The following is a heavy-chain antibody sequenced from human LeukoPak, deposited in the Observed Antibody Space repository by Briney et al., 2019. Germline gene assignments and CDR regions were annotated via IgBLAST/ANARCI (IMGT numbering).Heavy chain of an antibody. CDR2: MIPFLGEV. CDR1: GATLNIGHA. V-gene: IGHV1-69*04. Sequence: GASVKVSCKAFGATLNIGHAFIWARQAPGQGLQWMGRMIPFLGEVNYAQNFQGRVSFTADRSTATMYMELKRLRLDDTAIYYCSPCRHAYDWFGPWGQGTLVTVSA. D-gene: IGHD4-17*01. J-gene: IGHJ5*02. CDR3: SPCRHAYDWFGP.